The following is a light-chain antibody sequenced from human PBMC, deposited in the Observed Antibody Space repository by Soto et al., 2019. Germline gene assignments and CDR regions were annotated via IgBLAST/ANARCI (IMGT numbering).Light chain of an antibody. CDR2: DVN. J-gene: IGLJ2*01. V-gene: IGLV2-14*01. CDR1: SSDVGGYNY. Sequence: QSALTQPASVSGSPGQSITISCTGTSSDVGGYNYVSWYQQHPGKAPKLIIYDVNNRPSGVSNRFSGSKSGNTASLTISGLQAEGEADYYCSSYTSSGTHVVFGGGP. CDR3: SSYTSSGTHVV.